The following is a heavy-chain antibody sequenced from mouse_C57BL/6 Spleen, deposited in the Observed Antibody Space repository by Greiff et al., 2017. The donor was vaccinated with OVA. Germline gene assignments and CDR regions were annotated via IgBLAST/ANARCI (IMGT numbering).Heavy chain of an antibody. CDR3: AREGDSNYFFAY. V-gene: IGHV3-6*01. CDR2: ISYDGSN. CDR1: GYSITSGYY. D-gene: IGHD2-5*01. Sequence: VQLQQSGPGLVKPSQSLSLTCSVTGYSITSGYYWNWIRQFPGNKLEWMGYISYDGSNNYNPSLKNRISITRDTSKNQFFLKLNSVTTEDTATYYCAREGDSNYFFAYWGQGTLVTVSA. J-gene: IGHJ3*01.